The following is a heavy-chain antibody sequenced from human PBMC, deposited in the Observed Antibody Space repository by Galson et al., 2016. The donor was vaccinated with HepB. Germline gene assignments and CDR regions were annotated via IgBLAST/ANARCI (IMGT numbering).Heavy chain of an antibody. CDR2: ISGAGTA. CDR3: FRVPRYYADYSSGVGDC. D-gene: IGHD4-17*01. CDR1: GFPFSSYA. J-gene: IGHJ4*02. Sequence: SLRLSCAASGFPFSSYAMSWVRQAPGKGLAWVSTISGAGTASYAYSVKGRFTISRDNSKNTLDLQMDSPRDEDTALYFCFRVPRYYADYSSGVGDCWGQGTLLTVSS. V-gene: IGHV3-23*01.